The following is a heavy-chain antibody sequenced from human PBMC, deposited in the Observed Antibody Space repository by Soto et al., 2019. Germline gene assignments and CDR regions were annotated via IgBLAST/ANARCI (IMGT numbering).Heavy chain of an antibody. CDR3: ARIIAARPFYYYYMDV. D-gene: IGHD6-6*01. CDR1: VFSLSTSGMC. J-gene: IGHJ6*03. CDR2: IDWDDDK. Sequence: SGPTLVNPTQTLTLTCTFSVFSLSTSGMCVSWIRQPPGKALEWLARIDWDDDKYYSTSLKTRLTISKDTSKNQAVLTMTNMDPVDTATYYCARIIAARPFYYYYMDVWGKGTTVTVSS. V-gene: IGHV2-70*11.